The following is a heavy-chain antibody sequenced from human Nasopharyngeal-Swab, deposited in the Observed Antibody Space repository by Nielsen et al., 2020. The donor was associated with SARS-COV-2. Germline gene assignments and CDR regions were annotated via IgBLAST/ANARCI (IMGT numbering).Heavy chain of an antibody. Sequence: CIRDPPGKGLEWIGEINHSGSTNYNPSLKSRVTISVLTSKNHFSLKLTSVTAADTAVYYCARRRDDGGMDVWGQGTAVTVSS. CDR2: INHSGST. J-gene: IGHJ6*02. V-gene: IGHV4-34*01. CDR3: ARRRDDGGMDV. D-gene: IGHD1-1*01.